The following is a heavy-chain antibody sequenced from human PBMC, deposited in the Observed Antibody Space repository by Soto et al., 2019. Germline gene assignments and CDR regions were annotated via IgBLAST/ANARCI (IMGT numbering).Heavy chain of an antibody. CDR1: GGSFSGYY. J-gene: IGHJ3*02. V-gene: IGHV4-34*01. CDR3: ARHRSALLAVAGPWSAFDI. Sequence: SETLSLTFAVYGGSFSGYYWSWIRQPPGKGLEWIGEINHSGSTNYNPSLKSRVTISGDTSKNQFSLKLSSVTAADTAVYYCARHRSALLAVAGPWSAFDIWGQGTMVTVSS. D-gene: IGHD6-19*01. CDR2: INHSGST.